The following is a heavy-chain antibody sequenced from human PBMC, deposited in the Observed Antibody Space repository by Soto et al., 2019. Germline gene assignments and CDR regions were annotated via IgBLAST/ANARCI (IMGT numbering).Heavy chain of an antibody. CDR3: ARVPSP. J-gene: IGHJ5*02. V-gene: IGHV4-30-2*06. Sequence: QLQLQESGSALLKPSQTLSPTCAVSGGSIRSGGYSWSWIRQSPGKGLEWIGYIYHSGSTYYNPSLKSRVTISVDRSKNQFSLKLSSVTAADTAVYYCARVPSPWGQGTLVTVSS. CDR2: IYHSGST. CDR1: GGSIRSGGYS.